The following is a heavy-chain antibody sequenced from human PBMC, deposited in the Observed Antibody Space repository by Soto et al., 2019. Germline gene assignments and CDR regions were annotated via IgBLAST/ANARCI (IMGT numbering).Heavy chain of an antibody. CDR3: ARGPYNWILNEFYHYYGKDV. CDR2: IYTSGST. J-gene: IGHJ6*02. Sequence: SESLSLTGNVAGGSLRRYFWNFCRPPPGKEPERIGYIYTSGSTNYNPSLKIRVTISVDTSQNQFSLKLNSVPAADTAVFYCARGPYNWILNEFYHYYGKDVWGQGTTVTVSS. D-gene: IGHD1-20*01. CDR1: GGSLRRYF. V-gene: IGHV4-4*08.